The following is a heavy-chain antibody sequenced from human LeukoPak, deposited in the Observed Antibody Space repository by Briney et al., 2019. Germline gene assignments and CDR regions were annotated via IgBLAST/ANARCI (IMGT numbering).Heavy chain of an antibody. D-gene: IGHD6-19*01. V-gene: IGHV4-38-2*01. CDR3: ARGVAVAANWFDP. Sequence: SETLSLTCAVSGYSISSSYYWGWIRQPQGKGLEWIGSIYHSGSTYYNPSPKSRVTISVDTSKNQFSLRLSSVTAADTAVYYCARGVAVAANWFDPWGQGTLVTVSS. J-gene: IGHJ5*02. CDR1: GYSISSSYY. CDR2: IYHSGST.